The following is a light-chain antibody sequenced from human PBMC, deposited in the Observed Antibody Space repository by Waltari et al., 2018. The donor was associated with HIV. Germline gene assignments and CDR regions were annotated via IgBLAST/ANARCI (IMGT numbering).Light chain of an antibody. CDR1: QSINTW. CDR2: QAS. CDR3: QQYERHQS. Sequence: DIQMTQSPSTLSASVGDRVTITCRASQSINTWLAWYQQKPGKAPKLLIYQASTLESGVPSRCSGRGSGTEFTLTISSLQPDDFASYYCQQYERHQSFGQGTKVEMK. J-gene: IGKJ2*03. V-gene: IGKV1-5*03.